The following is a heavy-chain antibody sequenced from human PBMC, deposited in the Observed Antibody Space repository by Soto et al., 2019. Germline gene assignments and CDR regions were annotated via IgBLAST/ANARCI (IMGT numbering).Heavy chain of an antibody. Sequence: SVKVSCKASGGTFSSYAISWVRQAPGQGLEWMGGIIPIFGTANYAQKFQGRVTITADKSTSTAYMELSSLRSEDTAVYYCARTPGFWRYYYGMDVWGQGTTVTVSS. CDR3: ARTPGFWRYYYGMDV. V-gene: IGHV1-69*06. CDR1: GGTFSSYA. J-gene: IGHJ6*02. D-gene: IGHD3-3*01. CDR2: IIPIFGTA.